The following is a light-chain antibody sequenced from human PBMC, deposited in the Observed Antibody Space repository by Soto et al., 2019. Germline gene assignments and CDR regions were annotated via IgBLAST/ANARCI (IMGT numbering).Light chain of an antibody. CDR2: DTS. J-gene: IGKJ4*01. CDR1: QTITNIS. CDR3: QQYGHSPLT. Sequence: EIMLTQSPGTLSLSPGERATLSCRVSQTITNISSAWFQQQPGQAPRLLVYDTSSRAAGIPNRFSGSGSGTDFALIINKLEPGDSAVYYCQQYGHSPLTFGGGTKVDI. V-gene: IGKV3-20*01.